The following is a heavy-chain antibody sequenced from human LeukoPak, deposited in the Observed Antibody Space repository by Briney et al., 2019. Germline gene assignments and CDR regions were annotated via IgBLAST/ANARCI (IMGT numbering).Heavy chain of an antibody. D-gene: IGHD1-1*01. CDR3: ARFLVQTSDWYFDL. J-gene: IGHJ2*01. V-gene: IGHV4-59*12. CDR1: GGSISSYY. Sequence: SETLSLTCTVSGGSISSYYWSWIRQPPGKGLEWIGYIYYSGSTNYNPSLKSRVTISVDTSKNQFSLKLSSVTAADTAVYYCARFLVQTSDWYFDLWGRGTLVTVSS. CDR2: IYYSGST.